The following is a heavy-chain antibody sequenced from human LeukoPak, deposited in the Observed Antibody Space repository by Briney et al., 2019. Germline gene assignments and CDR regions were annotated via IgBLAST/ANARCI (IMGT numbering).Heavy chain of an antibody. CDR2: IAYDGSRA. Sequence: PGGSLRLSCAGSGFTFGGYGMHWFRQTPGKGLEWVAVIAYDGSRAFYAASVNRPFTISRDNSKNTMSVQMDNLRAENTAVYYCTRYNNDHFDYWGQGTLVTVSS. CDR1: GFTFGGYG. V-gene: IGHV3-33*01. D-gene: IGHD1-14*01. J-gene: IGHJ4*02. CDR3: TRYNNDHFDY.